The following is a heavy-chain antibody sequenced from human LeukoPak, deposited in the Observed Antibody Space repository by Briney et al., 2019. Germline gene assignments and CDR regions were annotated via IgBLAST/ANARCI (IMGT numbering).Heavy chain of an antibody. V-gene: IGHV3-23*01. CDR3: AKDPRITKNYYYYYYMDV. J-gene: IGHJ6*03. CDR2: ISGSGGST. CDR1: GFTFSNYA. Sequence: PGGSLRLSCAASGFTFSNYAMSWVRQAPGKRLEWVSAISGSGGSTNYVDSVKGRFTISRDNSKNRLYLQMNSLRVEDTALYYCAKDPRITKNYYYYYYMDVWGKGTTVTVSS. D-gene: IGHD3-3*01.